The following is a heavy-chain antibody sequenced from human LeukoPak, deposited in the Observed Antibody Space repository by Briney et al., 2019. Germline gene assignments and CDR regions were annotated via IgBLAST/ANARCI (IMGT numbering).Heavy chain of an antibody. V-gene: IGHV4-39*07. Sequence: PSETLSLTCTVSGGSISSSSYYWGWIRQPPGKGLEWIGSIYYSGSTYYNPSLKSRVTISVDTSKNQFSLKLSSVTAADTAVYYCARDGAYVDIVATIDGAFDIWGQGTMVTVSS. CDR1: GGSISSSSYY. D-gene: IGHD5-12*01. CDR2: IYYSGST. J-gene: IGHJ3*02. CDR3: ARDGAYVDIVATIDGAFDI.